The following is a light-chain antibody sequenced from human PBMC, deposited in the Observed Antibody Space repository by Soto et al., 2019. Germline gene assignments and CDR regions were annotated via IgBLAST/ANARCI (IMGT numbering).Light chain of an antibody. CDR1: RSLDSGQ. CDR3: QQYGDLPWT. CDR2: DAF. Sequence: EIVLTQSPGTLSLSPGESATLSCRASRSLDSGQLAWYQQKVGRAPRLLIHDAFMRATGIPDRFSGSGSGTEFTLTIDRLESEDFAVYFCQQYGDLPWTFGQGTRWIS. J-gene: IGKJ1*01. V-gene: IGKV3-20*01.